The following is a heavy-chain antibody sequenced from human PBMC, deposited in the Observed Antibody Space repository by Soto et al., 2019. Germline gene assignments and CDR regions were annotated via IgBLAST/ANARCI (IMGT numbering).Heavy chain of an antibody. V-gene: IGHV3-23*01. D-gene: IGHD2-2*01. J-gene: IGHJ6*02. CDR3: AKDLKDCSSTSCTNYYYYYGMDV. Sequence: GGSLRLSCAASGFTFSSYAMSWVRQAPGKGLEWVSAISGSGGSTYYADSVKGRFTISRDNSKNTLYLQMNSLRAEDTAVYYCAKDLKDCSSTSCTNYYYYYGMDVWGQRTTVTVSS. CDR2: ISGSGGST. CDR1: GFTFSSYA.